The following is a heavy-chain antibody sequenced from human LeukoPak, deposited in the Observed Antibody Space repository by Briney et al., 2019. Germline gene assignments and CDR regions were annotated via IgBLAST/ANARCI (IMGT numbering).Heavy chain of an antibody. CDR2: IKQDGSEK. D-gene: IGHD3-3*01. V-gene: IGHV3-7*01. CDR1: GFTFSSYW. J-gene: IGHJ4*02. Sequence: GGSLRLSCAASGFTFSSYWMSWVRQAPGKGLEWVANIKQDGSEKYYVDSVKGRFTISRDNAKNSLYLQMNSLRAEDTAVYYCARVSGYDFWSGYYFEYWGQGTLVTVSS. CDR3: ARVSGYDFWSGYYFEY.